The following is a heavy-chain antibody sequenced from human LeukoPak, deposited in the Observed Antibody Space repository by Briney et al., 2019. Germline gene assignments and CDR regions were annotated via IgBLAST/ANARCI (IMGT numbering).Heavy chain of an antibody. CDR1: GFTFSRYW. CDR3: ARERVLRYFDWSRDAFDI. D-gene: IGHD3-9*01. Sequence: GGSLRLSCVASGFTFSRYWMSWVRQAPGKGLEWVAFIRYDGSNKYYADSVKGRFTISRDNSKNTLYLQMNSLRAEDTAVYYCARERVLRYFDWSRDAFDIWGQGTMVTVSS. V-gene: IGHV3-30*02. CDR2: IRYDGSNK. J-gene: IGHJ3*02.